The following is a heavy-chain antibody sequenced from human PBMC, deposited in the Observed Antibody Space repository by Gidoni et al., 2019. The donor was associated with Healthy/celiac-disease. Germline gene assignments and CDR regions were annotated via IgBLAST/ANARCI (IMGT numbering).Heavy chain of an antibody. CDR1: GFTFGDYA. CDR3: TRDSPSYYAFWSGYFDAFDI. J-gene: IGHJ3*02. V-gene: IGHV3-49*03. Sequence: EVQLVESGGGLVQPGRSLRLSCTASGFTFGDYARSWFSQAPGQGLELVGFIRSKSYGGTTEYAASVKGRFTISRDDSKSIAYLQMNSLKTEDTAVYYCTRDSPSYYAFWSGYFDAFDIWGQGTMVTVSS. D-gene: IGHD3-3*01. CDR2: IRSKSYGGTT.